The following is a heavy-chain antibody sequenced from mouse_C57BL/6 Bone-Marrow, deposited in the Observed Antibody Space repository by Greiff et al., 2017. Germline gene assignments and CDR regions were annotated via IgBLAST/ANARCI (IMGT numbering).Heavy chain of an antibody. CDR2: IDPANGNT. Sequence: VQLQQSVAELVRPGASVKLSCTASGFNIKNTYMHWVKQRPEQGLEWIGRIDPANGNTKYAPKFQGQATITADTSSNNAYLQLSSLTSEDTAIYYSATKSRQLRLSPFAYWGQGTLVTVSA. CDR1: GFNIKNTY. V-gene: IGHV14-3*01. J-gene: IGHJ3*01. D-gene: IGHD3-2*02. CDR3: ATKSRQLRLSPFAY.